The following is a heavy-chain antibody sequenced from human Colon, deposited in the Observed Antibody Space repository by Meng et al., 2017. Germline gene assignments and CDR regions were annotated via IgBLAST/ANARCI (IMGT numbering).Heavy chain of an antibody. CDR2: IYYSGTT. D-gene: IGHD3-3*01. Sequence: QVQLQESGPGLVKPSETLSLTCTVSGGSISSSSYYWGWIRQPPGKGLEWIGTIYYSGTTYYNPSLKSRVTISVDTSKNQFSLKLSSVTAADTAVYYCARHLSIFGVVFIGWYFDLWGRGTLVTVSS. CDR1: GGSISSSSYY. CDR3: ARHLSIFGVVFIGWYFDL. J-gene: IGHJ2*01. V-gene: IGHV4-39*01.